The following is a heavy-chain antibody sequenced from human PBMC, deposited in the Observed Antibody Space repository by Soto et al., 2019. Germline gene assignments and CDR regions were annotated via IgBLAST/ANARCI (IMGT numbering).Heavy chain of an antibody. V-gene: IGHV1-69*12. CDR3: ARDRGHSSGYYPYWFDP. CDR1: GGTFSSYA. D-gene: IGHD3-22*01. Sequence: QVQLVQSGAEVKKPGSSVKVSCKASGGTFSSYAISWVRQAPGQGLEWMGEIIPIFGTANYAQKFQGRVTIEADESTSTAYMELSSVRSEDTAVYYCARDRGHSSGYYPYWFDPWGQGTLVTVSS. CDR2: IIPIFGTA. J-gene: IGHJ5*02.